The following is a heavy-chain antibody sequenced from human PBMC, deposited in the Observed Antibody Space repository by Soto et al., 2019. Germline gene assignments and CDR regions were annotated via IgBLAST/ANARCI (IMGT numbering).Heavy chain of an antibody. Sequence: ASVKVSCKASGGTFSSYAISWVRQAPGQGLEWMGGIIPIFGTANYAQKFQGRVTITADESTSTAYMELSSLRSEDTAVYYCARGRYYDFWSGPGPFDPWGQGTLVTVSS. CDR2: IIPIFGTA. CDR1: GGTFSSYA. V-gene: IGHV1-69*13. J-gene: IGHJ5*02. D-gene: IGHD3-3*01. CDR3: ARGRYYDFWSGPGPFDP.